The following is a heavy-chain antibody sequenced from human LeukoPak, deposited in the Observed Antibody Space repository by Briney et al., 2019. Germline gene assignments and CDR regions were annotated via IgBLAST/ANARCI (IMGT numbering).Heavy chain of an antibody. V-gene: IGHV3-23*01. D-gene: IGHD3-22*01. J-gene: IGHJ4*02. Sequence: PGGSLRLSCAASGFTFSSYAMSWVRQAPGKGLEWVSAISGSGGGTYYADSVKGRFTISRDNSKNTLYLQMNSLRAEDTAVYYCAKDSGEYYDSSGYYHDYWGQGTLVTVSS. CDR2: ISGSGGGT. CDR3: AKDSGEYYDSSGYYHDY. CDR1: GFTFSSYA.